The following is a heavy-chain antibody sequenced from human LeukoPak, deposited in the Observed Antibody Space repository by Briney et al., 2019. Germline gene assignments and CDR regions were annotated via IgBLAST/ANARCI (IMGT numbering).Heavy chain of an antibody. J-gene: IGHJ3*02. Sequence: GGSLRLSCAASGFTFSNAWMHWVRQAPGKGLVWVSRINGAGSSTSYADSVKGRFIISRDNAKNTLYLQVNSLRAEDTAMYYCARVAVAGYDAFDIWGPGTMVTVSS. V-gene: IGHV3-74*01. CDR2: INGAGSST. D-gene: IGHD6-19*01. CDR3: ARVAVAGYDAFDI. CDR1: GFTFSNAW.